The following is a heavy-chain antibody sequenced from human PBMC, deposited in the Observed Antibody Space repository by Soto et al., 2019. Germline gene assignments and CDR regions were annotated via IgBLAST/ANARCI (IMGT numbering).Heavy chain of an antibody. CDR3: AKVGVLRTNFRWFDL. D-gene: IGHD2-8*01. CDR1: GFAFQTYT. J-gene: IGHJ5*02. V-gene: IGHV3-21*01. CDR2: ITISGNYI. Sequence: GSLRLSCAASGFAFQTYTMEWLRQPPGKGLEWVSSITISGNYIYYADSVKGRFTISRDNGRNSVYLQMNSLRAEDTAVYYCAKVGVLRTNFRWFDLWGQGTLVTV.